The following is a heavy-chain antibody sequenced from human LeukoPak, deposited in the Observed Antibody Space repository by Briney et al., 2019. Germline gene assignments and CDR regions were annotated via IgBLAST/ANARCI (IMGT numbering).Heavy chain of an antibody. D-gene: IGHD6-19*01. V-gene: IGHV3-33*01. Sequence: GRSLRLSCAASGFTLSSYGMHWVCQAPGKGLEWVAVIWYDGSKKYYTDSVKGRFTISRDNSKNTLYLQLNSLRAEDTAMYYCARVSSSGWYVEYWGQGTLVTVSS. CDR2: IWYDGSKK. J-gene: IGHJ4*02. CDR1: GFTLSSYG. CDR3: ARVSSSGWYVEY.